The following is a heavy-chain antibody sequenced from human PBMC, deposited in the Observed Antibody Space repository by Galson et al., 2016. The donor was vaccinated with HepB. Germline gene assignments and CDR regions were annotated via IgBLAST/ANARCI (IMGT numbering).Heavy chain of an antibody. Sequence: SVKVSCKASGYSFTSHGVSWVRQAPGQGLEWMGWISIYKGNTNYAQKYQGRVTMTTDTSTSTAYMELRSLRSDDTAVYYCARRLGGASQGGCDYWGQGTLVTVSS. CDR1: GYSFTSHG. J-gene: IGHJ4*02. CDR2: ISIYKGNT. V-gene: IGHV1-18*01. D-gene: IGHD4-23*01. CDR3: ARRLGGASQGGCDY.